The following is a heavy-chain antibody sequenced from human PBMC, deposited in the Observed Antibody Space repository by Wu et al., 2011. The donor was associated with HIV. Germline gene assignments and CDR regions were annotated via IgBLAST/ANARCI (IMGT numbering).Heavy chain of an antibody. CDR3: ARSTEAADHPYYFLNI. CDR1: GDTLTKFY. J-gene: IGHJ6*03. V-gene: IGHV1-46*01. CDR2: INPNDGGT. Sequence: QVQLVQSGTELKKTGASVKISCRASGDTLTKFYFHWVRQAPGQGLEWMGIINPNDGGTYYAQRFQGRVTVTWDTSTNTVFMEMRRLKPEDTAVYYCARSTEAADHPYYFLNIWGEGTTVTVSS. D-gene: IGHD6-13*01.